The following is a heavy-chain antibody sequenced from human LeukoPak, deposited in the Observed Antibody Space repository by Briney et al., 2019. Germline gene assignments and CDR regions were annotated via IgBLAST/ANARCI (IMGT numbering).Heavy chain of an antibody. CDR2: ISTGSSYT. Sequence: PGGSLRLSCAASGFTFSHYYMTWIRQAPGKGLEWVSHISTGSSYTNYADSVKGRFTISRDNAKNALYLQMNSLRAEDTAVYYCARTARELSDWGQGTLVTVSS. D-gene: IGHD1-7*01. CDR1: GFTFSHYY. V-gene: IGHV3-11*03. J-gene: IGHJ4*02. CDR3: ARTARELSD.